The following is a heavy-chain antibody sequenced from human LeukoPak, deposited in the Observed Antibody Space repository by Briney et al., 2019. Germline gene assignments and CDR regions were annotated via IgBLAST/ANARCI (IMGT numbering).Heavy chain of an antibody. Sequence: PSETLSLTCTVSGGSISSGGYYWSWIRQHPGKGLEWIGYIYYSGSTYYNPSLKSRVTISVDTSKNQFSLKLSSVTAADTAVYYCARDRGRVAYDFWSGDNDAFDIWGQGTMVTVSS. D-gene: IGHD3-3*01. CDR2: IYYSGST. J-gene: IGHJ3*02. CDR3: ARDRGRVAYDFWSGDNDAFDI. CDR1: GGSISSGGYY. V-gene: IGHV4-31*03.